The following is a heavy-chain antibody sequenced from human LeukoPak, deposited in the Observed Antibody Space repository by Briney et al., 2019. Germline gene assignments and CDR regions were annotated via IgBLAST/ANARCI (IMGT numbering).Heavy chain of an antibody. V-gene: IGHV3-74*01. CDR2: INNDGSST. D-gene: IGHD6-19*01. CDR1: GFIFSSYW. CDR3: ARGVAGTWYFDL. Sequence: PGGSLRLSCAASGFIFSSYWMHWVRQAPGKGLVWVSHINNDGSSTSYADSVKGRFTISRDNAKNTLYLQTNSLRAEDTAVYYCARGVAGTWYFDLWGRGTLVTVSS. J-gene: IGHJ2*01.